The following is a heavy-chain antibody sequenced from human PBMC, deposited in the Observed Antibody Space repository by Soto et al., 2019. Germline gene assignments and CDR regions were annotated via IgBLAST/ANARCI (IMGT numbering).Heavy chain of an antibody. CDR2: INAGNGNT. CDR3: ARAVAVAADFDD. Sequence: QVQLVQSGAEEKKPGASVKVSCKASGYTFTGYAIHWVRQAPGQRLEWMGWINAGNGNTKYSQKFQGRVTITRDTSASAAYMELSSLSSEDTAVYYCARAVAVAADFDDWGQGTLVTVSA. V-gene: IGHV1-3*05. CDR1: GYTFTGYA. D-gene: IGHD6-19*01. J-gene: IGHJ4*02.